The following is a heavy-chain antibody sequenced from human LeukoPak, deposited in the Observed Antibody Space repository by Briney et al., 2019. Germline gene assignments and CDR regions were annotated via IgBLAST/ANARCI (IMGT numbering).Heavy chain of an antibody. D-gene: IGHD3-3*01. Sequence: ASVKVSCKASGYTFTGYYMRWVRQAPGQGLEWMGWINPNSGGTNYAQKFQGRVTMTRDTSTSTVYMELSSLRSEDTAVYYCAREITIFGVVARRNWFDPWGQGTLVTVSS. J-gene: IGHJ5*02. CDR3: AREITIFGVVARRNWFDP. CDR1: GYTFTGYY. CDR2: INPNSGGT. V-gene: IGHV1-2*02.